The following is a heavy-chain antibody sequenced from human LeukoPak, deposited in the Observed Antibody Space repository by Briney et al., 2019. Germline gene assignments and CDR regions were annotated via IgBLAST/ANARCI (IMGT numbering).Heavy chain of an antibody. V-gene: IGHV3-48*02. CDR1: GFTLSTYS. CDR3: ARLRPGYYFDY. Sequence: GGSLRLSCVASGFTLSTYSMAWVRQAPGKGLEWFSSITGSSSSTNNAGSVKGRFTISRDNAKNSLFLQMNSLRDEDTAVYYCARLRPGYYFDYWGQGALVTVSS. D-gene: IGHD4-17*01. J-gene: IGHJ4*02. CDR2: ITGSSSST.